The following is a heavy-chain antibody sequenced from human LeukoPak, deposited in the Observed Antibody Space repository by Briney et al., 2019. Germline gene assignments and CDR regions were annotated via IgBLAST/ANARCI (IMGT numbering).Heavy chain of an antibody. CDR1: GFTFDDYA. J-gene: IGHJ6*02. Sequence: PGRSLRLSCAASGFTFDDYAMHWVRQAPGKGLEWVSGISWNSGSIGYADSVKGRFTISRDNAKNSLYLQMNSLRAEDTALYYCAKFPGYSYGEGPALDYYYGMDVWGQGTTVTVSS. D-gene: IGHD5-18*01. CDR3: AKFPGYSYGEGPALDYYYGMDV. CDR2: ISWNSGSI. V-gene: IGHV3-9*01.